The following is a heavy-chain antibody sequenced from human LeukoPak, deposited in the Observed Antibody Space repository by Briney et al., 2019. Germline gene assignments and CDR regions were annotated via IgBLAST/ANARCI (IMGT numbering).Heavy chain of an antibody. CDR2: MKFDGGEK. D-gene: IGHD1-26*01. CDR3: AYRNNFQY. J-gene: IGHJ4*02. V-gene: IGHV3-7*03. Sequence: MKFDGGEKYYVDSVEGRFTISRDNARSSLHLEMNNLRAEDSAIYYCAYRNNFQYWGQGVLVTVSS.